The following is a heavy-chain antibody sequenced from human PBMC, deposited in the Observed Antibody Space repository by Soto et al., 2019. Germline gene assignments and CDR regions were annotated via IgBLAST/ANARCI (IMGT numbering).Heavy chain of an antibody. D-gene: IGHD6-13*01. V-gene: IGHV1-3*01. Sequence: QVQLVQSGAEVKKPGASVKVSCKASGYTFTSYAMHWVRQAPGQRLEWMGWINAGNGNTKYSLKFQGRVTITRYTSASTGYMELSSLTSEDTAVYYCARQGIAPNWFDHWGQGTLVTVSS. CDR3: ARQGIAPNWFDH. J-gene: IGHJ5*02. CDR2: INAGNGNT. CDR1: GYTFTSYA.